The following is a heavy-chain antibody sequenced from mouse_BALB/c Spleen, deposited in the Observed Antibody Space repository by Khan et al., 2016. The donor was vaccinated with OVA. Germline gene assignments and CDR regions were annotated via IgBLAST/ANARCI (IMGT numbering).Heavy chain of an antibody. J-gene: IGHJ3*01. D-gene: IGHD1-2*01. V-gene: IGHV1-77*01. CDR2: IYPRSGNT. CDR3: ARRNYFDYTFAY. CDR1: GYTFTDYY. Sequence: QVQLQQSGAELARPGASVKLSCKASGYTFTDYYINWVKQRTGQGLEWIGEIYPRSGNTYYNEKFKGKATLTADKSSSIAYMQLSSLTSEDSAVYFCARRNYFDYTFAYWGQGTLVTVSA.